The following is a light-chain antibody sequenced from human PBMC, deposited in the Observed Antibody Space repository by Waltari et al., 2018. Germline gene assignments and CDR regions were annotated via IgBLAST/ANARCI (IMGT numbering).Light chain of an antibody. CDR2: DVS. J-gene: IGLJ2*01. CDR3: CSYAGSSTNVV. V-gene: IGLV2-23*02. Sequence: QSALTQPASVSGSPRQSITIPCTGTSSDVGGYNYVSWYQQHPGKAPKLMIYDVSKRPSGVSNRFSGSKSGNTASLTISGLQAEDEADYYCCSYAGSSTNVVFGGGTKLTVL. CDR1: SSDVGGYNY.